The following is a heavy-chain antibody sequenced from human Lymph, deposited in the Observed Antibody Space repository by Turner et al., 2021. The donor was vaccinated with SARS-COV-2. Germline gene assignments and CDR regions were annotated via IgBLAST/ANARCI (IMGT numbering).Heavy chain of an antibody. J-gene: IGHJ4*02. CDR1: GFPFSSYA. CDR3: ARDGGGNFNY. CDR2: ISYDGSNK. D-gene: IGHD2-15*01. Sequence: VQLVEPGGCVVQPGRFLRSSCAASGFPFSSYAMHWVRQAPGKGLEWVALISYDGSNKYYADSVKGRFTISRDNSKNALYLQMNSLRAEDTAVYYCARDGGGNFNYWGQGTLVTVSS. V-gene: IGHV3-30-3*01.